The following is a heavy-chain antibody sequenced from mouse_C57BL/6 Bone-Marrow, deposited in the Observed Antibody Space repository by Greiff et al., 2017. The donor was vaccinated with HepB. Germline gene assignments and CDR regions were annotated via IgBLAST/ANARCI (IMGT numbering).Heavy chain of an antibody. CDR1: GYYITSDY. J-gene: IGHJ2*01. CDR3: ARSPSLGPLDY. D-gene: IGHD4-1*01. CDR2: ISYSGST. V-gene: IGHV3-8*01. Sequence: VQLKESGPGLAKPSQSLSFTCSVPGYYITSDYWNWIWKFPGNKLEYMGYISYSGSTYYNPSLKSRISITRDTSKTQYYLQLNSVTTEDTATYYCARSPSLGPLDYWGQGTTLTVSS.